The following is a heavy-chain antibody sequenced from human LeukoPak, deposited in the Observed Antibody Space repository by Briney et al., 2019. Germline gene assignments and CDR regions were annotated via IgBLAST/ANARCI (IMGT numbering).Heavy chain of an antibody. Sequence: GRSLTLLCAASGFTFSSYAMHWVRQAPGKGLEWVAVMSYDGGHKYYADSVKGRFTISRDNSKNTLYLQMNSLRAEDTAVYYCAKGQLVDYGMDVWAEGPTVTVSS. D-gene: IGHD2-15*01. V-gene: IGHV3-30*18. CDR3: AKGQLVDYGMDV. CDR1: GFTFSSYA. CDR2: MSYDGGHK. J-gene: IGHJ6*04.